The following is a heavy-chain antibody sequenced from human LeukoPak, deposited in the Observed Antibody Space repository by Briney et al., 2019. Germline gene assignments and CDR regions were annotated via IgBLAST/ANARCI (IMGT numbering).Heavy chain of an antibody. CDR3: ARSDSFWYSSGWFDY. Sequence: PSETLSLTCTVSGGSISSYYWSWIRQPAGEGLEWIGRIYTSGSTNYNPSLKSRVTMSVDTSKNQFSLKLSSVTAADTAVYYCARSDSFWYSSGWFDYWGQGTLVTVSP. V-gene: IGHV4-4*07. CDR1: GGSISSYY. J-gene: IGHJ4*02. D-gene: IGHD6-19*01. CDR2: IYTSGST.